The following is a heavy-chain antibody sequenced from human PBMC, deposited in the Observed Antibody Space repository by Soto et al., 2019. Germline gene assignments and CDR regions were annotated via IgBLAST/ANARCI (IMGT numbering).Heavy chain of an antibody. D-gene: IGHD6-19*01. V-gene: IGHV4-59*08. CDR3: ARHTSRVAEPYFDY. CDR1: GGSINSNY. CDR2: MYYSGST. Sequence: PSETLSLTCTVSGGSINSNYWSWIRQSPGKGLEWIGYMYYSGSTNYNPSLKNRVTISVDTSKNQFSLKLNSVTAADTAVYYCARHTSRVAEPYFDYWGQGALVTVSS. J-gene: IGHJ4*02.